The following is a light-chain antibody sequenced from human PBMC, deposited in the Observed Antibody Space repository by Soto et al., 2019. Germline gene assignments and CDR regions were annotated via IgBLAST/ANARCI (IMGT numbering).Light chain of an antibody. J-gene: IGKJ3*01. CDR2: DAS. V-gene: IGKV1-33*01. CDR1: QDISDY. CDR3: QQYQSLPFT. Sequence: DIQMTQSPSSLSAPVGDRVTITCQASQDISDYLNWYHQKPGKAPKFLIYDASYLETGVPSRFSGSGSGTDFTFTISSLQPEDIGTYYCQQYQSLPFTFGPGTTVDIK.